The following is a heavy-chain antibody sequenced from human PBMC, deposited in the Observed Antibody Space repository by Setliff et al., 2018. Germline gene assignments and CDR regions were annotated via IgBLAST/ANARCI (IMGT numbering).Heavy chain of an antibody. Sequence: SETLSLTCAVYGGSFSGHYWGWIRQPPGKGLEWIGEINHSGSTNYNPSLKSRVSISVDTSKNQFSLKLSSVTAADTAVYYCARAGPTVTFFRVLVISWWDPWGQGSLVTVSS. CDR3: ARAGPTVTFFRVLVISWWDP. J-gene: IGHJ5*02. D-gene: IGHD3-3*01. CDR1: GGSFSGHY. CDR2: INHSGST. V-gene: IGHV4-34*01.